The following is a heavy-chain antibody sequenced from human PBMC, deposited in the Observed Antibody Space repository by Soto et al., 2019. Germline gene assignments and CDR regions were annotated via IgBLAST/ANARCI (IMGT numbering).Heavy chain of an antibody. J-gene: IGHJ6*02. CDR1: GGSISSGGYY. Sequence: SETLSLTCTVSGGSISSGGYYWSWIRQHPGKGLEWIGYIYYSGSTYYNPSLKSRVTISVDTSKNQFSLKLSSVTAADTAVYYCARAETYYDFWSGRHYGMDVWGQGTTVPVSS. CDR2: IYYSGST. D-gene: IGHD3-3*01. CDR3: ARAETYYDFWSGRHYGMDV. V-gene: IGHV4-31*03.